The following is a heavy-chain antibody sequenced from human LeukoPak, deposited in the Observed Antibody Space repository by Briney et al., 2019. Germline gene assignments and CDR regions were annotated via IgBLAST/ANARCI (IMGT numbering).Heavy chain of an antibody. CDR1: GFTFSSYG. CDR3: AKVSNPIVVVTATFDY. D-gene: IGHD2-21*02. J-gene: IGHJ4*02. CDR2: ISYDGSNK. Sequence: PGGSLRLSCAASGFTFSSYGMHWVRQAPGKGLEWVAVISYDGSNKYYADSVKDRFTISRDNSKNTPYLQMNSLRADDTAVYYCAKVSNPIVVVTATFDYWGQGTLVAVSS. V-gene: IGHV3-30*18.